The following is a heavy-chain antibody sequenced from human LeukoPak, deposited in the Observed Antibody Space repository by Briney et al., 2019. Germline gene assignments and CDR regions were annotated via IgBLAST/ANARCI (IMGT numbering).Heavy chain of an antibody. J-gene: IGHJ1*01. V-gene: IGHV7-4-1*02. CDR3: ARAYSGYGYLSAEYFQH. CDR1: GYTFTSYA. Sequence: ASVKVSCKASGYTFTSYAMNWVRQAPGQGLEWMGWINTNTGNPTYAQGFTGRFVFSLDTSVSTAYLQISSLKAEDTAVYYCARAYSGYGYLSAEYFQHWGQGTLVTVSS. CDR2: INTNTGNP. D-gene: IGHD5-12*01.